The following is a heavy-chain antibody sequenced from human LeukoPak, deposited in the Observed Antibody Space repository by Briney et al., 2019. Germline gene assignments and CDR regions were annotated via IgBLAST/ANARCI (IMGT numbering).Heavy chain of an antibody. Sequence: PSETLSLTCAVYGGSFSGYYWSWIRQPPGKGLEWIGEINHSGSTNYNPSLKSRVTISVDTSKNQFSLKLSSVTAADTAVYFCARQIGYSYGYFDYWGQGTLVTVSS. CDR3: ARQIGYSYGYFDY. CDR2: INHSGST. J-gene: IGHJ4*02. V-gene: IGHV4-34*01. D-gene: IGHD5-18*01. CDR1: GGSFSGYY.